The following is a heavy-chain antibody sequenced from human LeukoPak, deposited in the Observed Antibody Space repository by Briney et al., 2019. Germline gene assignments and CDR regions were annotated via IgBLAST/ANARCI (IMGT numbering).Heavy chain of an antibody. CDR2: IGTFGAT. D-gene: IGHD3-16*01. CDR3: ARSSGALENAFDI. CDR1: GFTFNTFD. V-gene: IGHV3-13*04. J-gene: IGHJ3*02. Sequence: GFLGLSCAGSGFTFNTFDLALVRQGSGKGLEGVSGIGTFGATYYLDSVKGRFAISRENAKNSLFLQMNNLRVGDTAVYYCARSSGALENAFDIWGQGTMVTVSS.